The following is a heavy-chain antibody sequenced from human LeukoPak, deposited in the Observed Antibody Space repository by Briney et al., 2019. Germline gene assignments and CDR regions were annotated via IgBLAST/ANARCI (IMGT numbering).Heavy chain of an antibody. J-gene: IGHJ3*02. D-gene: IGHD1-26*01. CDR2: IYYSGST. CDR3: ARGGGSYFQADDAFDI. Sequence: SETLSLTCTVSGGSTSIYYGRWIRQPPGEGLEWLGYIYYSGSTNYNPSLKSRVTISVETSKNQFSWKLSSVAAADTAVYYCARGGGSYFQADDAFDIWGQGTMVTVSS. V-gene: IGHV4-59*01. CDR1: GGSTSIYY.